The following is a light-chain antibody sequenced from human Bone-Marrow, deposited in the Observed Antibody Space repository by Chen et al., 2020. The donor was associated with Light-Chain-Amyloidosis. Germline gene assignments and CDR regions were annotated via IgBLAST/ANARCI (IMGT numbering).Light chain of an antibody. J-gene: IGLJ3*02. CDR3: QVWDRSCDRPV. Sequence: SYVLTQPSSVSVAPGQTATIACGGNNIGPTSVHWYQKTPGQAPLLVVYDDTDRPSGIPERLSGSNSGNTATLTISRVEAGDEADYYCQVWDRSCDRPVFGGGTKLTVL. CDR2: DDT. CDR1: NIGPTS. V-gene: IGLV3-21*02.